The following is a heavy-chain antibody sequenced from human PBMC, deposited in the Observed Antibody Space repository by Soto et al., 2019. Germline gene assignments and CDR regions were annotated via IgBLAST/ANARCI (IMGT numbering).Heavy chain of an antibody. V-gene: IGHV5-51*01. CDR3: ARFGGPLLSHNWFDA. Sequence: PGESLKISCQASGYRFTDYWIGWVRQVPVKGLEWMGTFYPDNSASRHNPSFQGQVSFSADRSINTAYVQWSSLKASDSAMYYCARFGGPLLSHNWFDAWGQGTLVTVSS. CDR2: FYPDNSAS. CDR1: GYRFTDYW. D-gene: IGHD3-3*01. J-gene: IGHJ5*02.